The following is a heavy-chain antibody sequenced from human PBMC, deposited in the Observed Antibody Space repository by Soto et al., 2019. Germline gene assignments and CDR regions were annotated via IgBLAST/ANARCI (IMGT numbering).Heavy chain of an antibody. V-gene: IGHV1-69*02. Sequence: QVQLVQSGAEVKRPGSSVKVSCKASGDTFNFYSINWVRQAPGLGREWMGRVNPIVSMSNYAQKFQGRVKMTASKSTSTAYMELSSLISEDTAIYYCEISYGSGYPAFDYWGQGALVTVSS. CDR1: GDTFNFYS. CDR3: EISYGSGYPAFDY. D-gene: IGHD3-10*01. J-gene: IGHJ4*02. CDR2: VNPIVSMS.